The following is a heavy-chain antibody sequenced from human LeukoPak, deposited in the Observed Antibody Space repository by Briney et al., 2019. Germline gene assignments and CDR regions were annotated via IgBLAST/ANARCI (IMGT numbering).Heavy chain of an antibody. CDR1: GGSISTYY. J-gene: IGHJ6*03. Sequence: SESLSPTCTVSGGSISTYYSSWIRQPPGKGLEWIGYISNSGTTNYNPSLKTRLTLSVDMSENQFSLKLTSVPAADTAVYYCARHGRQYNHMDVWGRGTTVTVSS. V-gene: IGHV4-59*08. CDR3: ARHGRQYNHMDV. CDR2: ISNSGTT.